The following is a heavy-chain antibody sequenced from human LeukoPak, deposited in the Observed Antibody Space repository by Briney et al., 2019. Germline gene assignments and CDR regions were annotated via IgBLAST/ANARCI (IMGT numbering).Heavy chain of an antibody. CDR1: AGSISSSSYY. Sequence: SETLSLTGTVAAGSISSSSYYWGWLRQPLGKGLEWIGSIYYSESTYYNPSLKSRVTISVDTSKNQFSLKLSSVTAADTAVYYCSRVSGYDWESFYDYWGQGTLVTVSS. D-gene: IGHD5-12*01. CDR3: SRVSGYDWESFYDY. CDR2: IYYSEST. J-gene: IGHJ4*02. V-gene: IGHV4-39*07.